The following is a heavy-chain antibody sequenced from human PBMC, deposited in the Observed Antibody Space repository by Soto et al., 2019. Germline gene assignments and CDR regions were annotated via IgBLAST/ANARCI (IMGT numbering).Heavy chain of an antibody. J-gene: IGHJ4*02. CDR3: ARAHDYGDYVPCY. D-gene: IGHD4-17*01. Sequence: EVQLVESGGVLVQPGGSLRLSCAASGFTFSTYTMNWVRQAPGKGLEWVSYISSSSSAIYYADSVKGRFTISRDNAKNSLYLQMNSLRDEDTAVYYCARAHDYGDYVPCYWGQGTLVTVSS. V-gene: IGHV3-48*02. CDR2: ISSSSSAI. CDR1: GFTFSTYT.